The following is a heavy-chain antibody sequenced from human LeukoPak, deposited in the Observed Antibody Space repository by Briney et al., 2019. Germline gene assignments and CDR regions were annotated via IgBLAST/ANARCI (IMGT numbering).Heavy chain of an antibody. CDR1: GFTFSSYW. CDR2: IKQDASEI. V-gene: IGHV3-7*01. J-gene: IGHJ4*02. CDR3: AREDRYARDY. D-gene: IGHD2-8*01. Sequence: GGSLRLSCAASGFTFSSYWMSWVRQAPGKGLEWVANIKQDASEIYYADSVKGRFTSSRDNAKNSLYLQMHSLRAEDTAVYYCAREDRYARDYWGQGTLITVSS.